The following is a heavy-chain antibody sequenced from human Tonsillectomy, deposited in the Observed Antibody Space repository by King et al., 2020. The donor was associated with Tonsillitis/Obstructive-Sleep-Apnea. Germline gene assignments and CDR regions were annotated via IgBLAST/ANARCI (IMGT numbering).Heavy chain of an antibody. Sequence: QLVQSGGEVKKPGASVKVSCKASGYTFTNYGISWVRQAPGQGLDWMGWNSAYNGNIKSAQKLQGRVNMTTDESTSKAYMELRRLRSDDTAVYYCARDSMSHYFDSSAYYTFDYWGQGTLVTVSS. CDR3: ARDSMSHYFDSSAYYTFDY. CDR1: GYTFTNYG. V-gene: IGHV1-18*01. D-gene: IGHD3-22*01. CDR2: NSAYNGNI. J-gene: IGHJ4*02.